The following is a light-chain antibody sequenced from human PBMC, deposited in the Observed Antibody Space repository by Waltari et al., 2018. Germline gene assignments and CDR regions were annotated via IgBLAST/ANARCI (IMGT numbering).Light chain of an antibody. V-gene: IGLV3-1*01. J-gene: IGLJ3*02. CDR1: ILGNKY. CDR3: PASGTGAWV. Sequence: SYELTQPPSVSVSPGQTASITCSGDILGNKYASWYQQKPGQSPLLVIYQDPKRPSEFPGLFSGSKCANAATLTITRHQAMDEADYYCPASGTGAWVFGGGTQLSVL. CDR2: QDP.